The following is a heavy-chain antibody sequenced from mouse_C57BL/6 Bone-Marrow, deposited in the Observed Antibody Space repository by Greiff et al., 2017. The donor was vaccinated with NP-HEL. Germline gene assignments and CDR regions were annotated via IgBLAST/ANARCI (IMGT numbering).Heavy chain of an antibody. CDR1: GYTFTSYG. V-gene: IGHV1-81*01. CDR3: AREELRLRFDY. Sequence: VQLKESGAELARPGASVKLSCKASGYTFTSYGISWVKQRTGQGLEWIGEIYPRSGNTYYNEKFKGKATLTADKSSSTAYMELRSLTSEDFAVYFCAREELRLRFDYWGQGTTPTVTA. D-gene: IGHD3-2*02. CDR2: IYPRSGNT. J-gene: IGHJ2*01.